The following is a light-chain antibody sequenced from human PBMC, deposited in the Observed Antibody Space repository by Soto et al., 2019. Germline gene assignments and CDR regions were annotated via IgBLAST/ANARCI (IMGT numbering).Light chain of an antibody. CDR1: QSTAAS. V-gene: IGKV1-5*01. CDR2: DVS. Sequence: DVQMTQSPSTRSASVGDSVTITCRASQSTAASLAWYQLKPGEAPKLLIYDVSNLESGVPSRFSGSGSGTEFSLTIRSLHPDDFATYYCQQYEYSRTFGQGTKVESK. CDR3: QQYEYSRT. J-gene: IGKJ1*01.